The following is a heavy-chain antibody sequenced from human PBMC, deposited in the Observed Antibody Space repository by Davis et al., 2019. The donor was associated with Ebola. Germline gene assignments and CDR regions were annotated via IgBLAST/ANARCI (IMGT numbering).Heavy chain of an antibody. V-gene: IGHV3-74*01. CDR3: ARDTSHQLPHWLYYFYGMDV. D-gene: IGHD2-2*01. J-gene: IGHJ6*02. CDR1: GFTFSNYY. Sequence: HTGGSLRLSCAASGFTFSNYYLHWVRQAPGKGLERVARIKTDGSTTRYADSVKGRFSISRDNTKNTLYLQMNSLRGEDTAIYYCARDTSHQLPHWLYYFYGMDVWGQGTTVTVSS. CDR2: IKTDGSTT.